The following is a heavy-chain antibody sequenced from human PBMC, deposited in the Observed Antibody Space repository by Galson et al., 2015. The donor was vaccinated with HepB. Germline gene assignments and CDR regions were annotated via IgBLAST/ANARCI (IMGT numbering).Heavy chain of an antibody. D-gene: IGHD3-3*01. V-gene: IGHV3-30*01. CDR2: ISYDGSNK. CDR3: ARGPPGWYDFWSGLFDY. Sequence: SLRLSCAASGFTFSSYAMHWVRQAPGKGLEWVAVISYDGSNKYYADSVKGRLTISRDNSKNTLYLQMNSLRAEDTAVYYCARGPPGWYDFWSGLFDYWGQGTLVTVSS. CDR1: GFTFSSYA. J-gene: IGHJ4*02.